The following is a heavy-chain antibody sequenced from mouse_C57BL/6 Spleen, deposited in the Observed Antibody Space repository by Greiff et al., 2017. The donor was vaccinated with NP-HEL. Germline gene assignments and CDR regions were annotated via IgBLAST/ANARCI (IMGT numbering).Heavy chain of an antibody. J-gene: IGHJ2*01. V-gene: IGHV1-50*01. CDR1: GYTFTSYW. CDR2: IDPSDSYT. D-gene: IGHD2-5*01. Sequence: QVQLQQSGAELVKPGASVKLSCKASGYTFTSYWMQWVKQRPGQGLEWIGEIDPSDSYTNYNQKFKGKATLTVDTSSSTAYMQLSSLTSEDSAVYYCARWSSNSLFDYWGQGTTLTVSS. CDR3: ARWSSNSLFDY.